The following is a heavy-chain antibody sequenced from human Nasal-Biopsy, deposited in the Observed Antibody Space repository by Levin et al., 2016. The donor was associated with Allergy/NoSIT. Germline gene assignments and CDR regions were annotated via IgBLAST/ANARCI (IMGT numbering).Heavy chain of an antibody. CDR3: ARGLNEDIVVVPAAFRDYYCYMDV. V-gene: IGHV1-18*04. Sequence: ASVKVSCKASGFTFSSYGIVWVRQAPGQGLEWMGWISTHNGNTNYAQKFQGRVTMTTDTATSTAYMEVRSLTADDTAVYYCARGLNEDIVVVPAAFRDYYCYMDVWAKGTSVTVSS. J-gene: IGHJ6*03. CDR2: ISTHNGNT. D-gene: IGHD2-2*01. CDR1: GFTFSSYG.